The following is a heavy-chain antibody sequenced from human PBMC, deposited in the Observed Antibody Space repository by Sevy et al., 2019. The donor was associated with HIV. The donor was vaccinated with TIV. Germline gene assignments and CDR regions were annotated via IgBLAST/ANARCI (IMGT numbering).Heavy chain of an antibody. J-gene: IGHJ6*02. Sequence: GGSLRLSCAASGFTFSGSAMHWVRQASGKGLEWVGRIRSKANSYATANAASVKGGFTISNDDSKNTAYLQMNSLKTGDTAVYYCTRRSGGVAAALGHYYYYGMDVWGQGTTVTVSS. CDR2: IRSKANSYAT. V-gene: IGHV3-73*01. D-gene: IGHD3-16*01. CDR1: GFTFSGSA. CDR3: TRRSGGVAAALGHYYYYGMDV.